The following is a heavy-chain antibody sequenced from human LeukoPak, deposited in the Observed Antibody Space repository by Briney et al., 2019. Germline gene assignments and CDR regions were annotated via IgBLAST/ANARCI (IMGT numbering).Heavy chain of an antibody. CDR1: GFTFSNYA. J-gene: IGHJ4*02. CDR3: AKVEGASKASVY. D-gene: IGHD1-1*01. CDR2: ISGSGGST. V-gene: IGHV3-23*01. Sequence: GGSLRLSCAAAGFTFSNYAMTWVRQAPGRGVEWVSSISGSGGSTYYADSVKGRFTISRDNSKNTLYLQMYSLRAEDTAVYYCAKVEGASKASVYWGQGALVTVSS.